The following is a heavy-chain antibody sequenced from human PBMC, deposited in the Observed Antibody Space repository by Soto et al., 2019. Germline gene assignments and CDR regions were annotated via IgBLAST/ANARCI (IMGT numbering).Heavy chain of an antibody. D-gene: IGHD3-16*01. CDR2: ISAYNGNT. Sequence: ASVKVSCKTSGYTFTNFGLSWVRQAPGQGLEWMGWISAYNGNTNYAQNFQGRVTMTTDTSTSTAYMELRSLRSDDTAVYYCASRGTPIAYWAQGTPVTVSS. J-gene: IGHJ4*02. V-gene: IGHV1-18*01. CDR3: ASRGTPIAY. CDR1: GYTFTNFG.